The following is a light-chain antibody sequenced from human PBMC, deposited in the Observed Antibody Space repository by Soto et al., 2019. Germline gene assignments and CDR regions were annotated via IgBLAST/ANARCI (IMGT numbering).Light chain of an antibody. J-gene: IGKJ4*01. V-gene: IGKV3-20*01. CDR1: QSVSSTY. Sequence: EIVLTQSPGTLPLSPGERATLSCRASQSVSSTYLAWYQQKPGQAPRLLIYGASSRATGIPDRFSGSGSGTDFTLTISRLEPEDFAVYYCQQYGRSPPNTFGGGTKVDIK. CDR3: QQYGRSPPNT. CDR2: GAS.